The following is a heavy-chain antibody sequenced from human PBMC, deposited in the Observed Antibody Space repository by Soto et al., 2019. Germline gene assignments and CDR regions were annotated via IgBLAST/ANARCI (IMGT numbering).Heavy chain of an antibody. J-gene: IGHJ6*02. Sequence: GAPVKVSCKASGVTFSSYAISWVRQAPGQGLEWMGGIIPIFGTANYPQTFTGRVTITADESTSKAYIELSSRRSEDTAVYYCAESDCSCGSCYREYTDYYYYYGMDVWGQGTTVTVSS. D-gene: IGHD2-15*01. CDR1: GVTFSSYA. CDR3: AESDCSCGSCYREYTDYYYYYGMDV. V-gene: IGHV1-69*13. CDR2: IIPIFGTA.